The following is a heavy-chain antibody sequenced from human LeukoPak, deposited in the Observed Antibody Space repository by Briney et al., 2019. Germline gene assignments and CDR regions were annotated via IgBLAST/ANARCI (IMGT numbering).Heavy chain of an antibody. CDR1: KFTLNNYW. V-gene: IGHV3-7*05. D-gene: IGHD6-13*01. J-gene: IGHJ4*02. CDR2: IKQDGSEK. Sequence: GGSLRLSCTSSKFTLNNYWMSWVRQAPGKGLEWVANIKQDGSEKYYVDSVKGRFTISRDNAKNSLYLQMNSLRAEDTAVYYCASRAGYTGSWSAFDYWGQGTLVTVSS. CDR3: ASRAGYTGSWSAFDY.